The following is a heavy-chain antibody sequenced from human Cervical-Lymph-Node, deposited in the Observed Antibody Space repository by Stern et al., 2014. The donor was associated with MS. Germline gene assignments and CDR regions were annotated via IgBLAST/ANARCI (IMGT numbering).Heavy chain of an antibody. CDR3: ATLGGGYSYVLFDY. J-gene: IGHJ4*02. CDR2: ISSDGSNK. CDR1: GFTFSSYA. V-gene: IGHV3-30-3*01. Sequence: VQLVESGGGVVQPGRSLRLSCAASGFTFSSYAMHWVRQAPGKGLEWVAVISSDGSNKYYADSVKGRFTISRDNSQNTLSLKMHSLRAEDTAVYYCATLGGGYSYVLFDYWGQGTLVTVSS. D-gene: IGHD5-18*01.